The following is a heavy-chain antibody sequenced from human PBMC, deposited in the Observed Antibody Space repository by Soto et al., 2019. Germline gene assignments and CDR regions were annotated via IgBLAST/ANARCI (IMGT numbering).Heavy chain of an antibody. Sequence: QVQLVESGGGVVQPGRSLRLSCAASGFTFSSYAMHWVRQAPGKGLEWVAVITYDGSNKYYADSVKGRFTISRDNSKNTLYLQMSSLRAEDTAVYYCARGRPTRSSWYVYWGQGTLVTVSS. CDR1: GFTFSSYA. J-gene: IGHJ4*02. D-gene: IGHD6-13*01. V-gene: IGHV3-30-3*01. CDR3: ARGRPTRSSWYVY. CDR2: ITYDGSNK.